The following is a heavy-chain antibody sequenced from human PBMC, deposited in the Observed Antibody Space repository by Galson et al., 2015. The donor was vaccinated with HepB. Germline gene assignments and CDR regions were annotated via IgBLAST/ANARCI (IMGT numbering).Heavy chain of an antibody. J-gene: IGHJ4*02. Sequence: SLRLSCAASGFTFSSYGMHWVRQAPGKGLEWVAVIWYDGSNKYYADSVKGRFTISRDNSKNTLYLQMNSLRAADTAVYYCARGLLYGSGSYYDYWGQGTLVTVSS. CDR1: GFTFSSYG. CDR2: IWYDGSNK. CDR3: ARGLLYGSGSYYDY. V-gene: IGHV3-33*01. D-gene: IGHD3-10*01.